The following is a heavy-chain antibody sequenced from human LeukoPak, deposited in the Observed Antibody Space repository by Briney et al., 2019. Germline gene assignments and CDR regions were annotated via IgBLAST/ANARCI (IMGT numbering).Heavy chain of an antibody. Sequence: GGSLRLSCAASGFAVKNSWMSWVRQAPGKGLEWVCRIKSRDDRGTTEFAATVKGRFTISRDDSKNSLSLQMNSLKFEDTAVYYCAKKEQYSSSWPLDYWGQGTLVTVSS. CDR2: IKSRDDRGTT. CDR1: GFAVKNSW. CDR3: AKKEQYSSSWPLDY. D-gene: IGHD6-13*01. J-gene: IGHJ4*02. V-gene: IGHV3-15*01.